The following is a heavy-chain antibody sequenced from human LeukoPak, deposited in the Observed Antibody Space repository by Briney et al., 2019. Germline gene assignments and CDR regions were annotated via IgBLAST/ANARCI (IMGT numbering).Heavy chain of an antibody. J-gene: IGHJ4*02. CDR2: INTNTGNP. Sequence: RASVKVSCKASGYTFTNYAMNWVRQAPGQGLEWMGWINTNTGNPTYAQGFTGRFVFSLDTSVSTAYLQISSLEAEDTAVYYCARRYCSGSGCQIDYWGQGTLLTVSS. D-gene: IGHD2-15*01. CDR3: ARRYCSGSGCQIDY. V-gene: IGHV7-4-1*02. CDR1: GYTFTNYA.